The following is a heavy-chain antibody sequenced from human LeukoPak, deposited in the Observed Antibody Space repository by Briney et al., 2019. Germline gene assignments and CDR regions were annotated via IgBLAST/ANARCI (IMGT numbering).Heavy chain of an antibody. CDR2: ITYYQGNT. Sequence: ASVKVSYKASGYTLSSFGLSWVRQAPGQGLEWMGWITYYQGNTNAAERFRGRLTMTSDTSTNTAYMELRGLTSDDTATYYCAKQLCSSSGCHGVLPGAEDYWGQGTLVTVSS. V-gene: IGHV1-18*01. CDR3: AKQLCSSSGCHGVLPGAEDY. CDR1: GYTLSSFG. J-gene: IGHJ4*02. D-gene: IGHD2-8*01.